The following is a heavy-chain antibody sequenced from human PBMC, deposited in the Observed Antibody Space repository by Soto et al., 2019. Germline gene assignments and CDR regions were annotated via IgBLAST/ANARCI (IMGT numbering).Heavy chain of an antibody. D-gene: IGHD3-10*01. Sequence: SETLSLTCAVSGDSSSSRNWWSWVRQPPGKGLEWIGGIYHSGSTNYNPSLKSRITISVDKSKKQFSLKLTSMTAADTAVYYCARALTDAEGFGYYYGMDVWGQGTTVTVSS. J-gene: IGHJ6*02. CDR3: ARALTDAEGFGYYYGMDV. V-gene: IGHV4-4*02. CDR1: GDSSSSRNW. CDR2: IYHSGST.